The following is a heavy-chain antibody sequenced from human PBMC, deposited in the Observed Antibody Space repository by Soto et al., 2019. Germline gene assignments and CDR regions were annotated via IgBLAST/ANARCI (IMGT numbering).Heavy chain of an antibody. CDR3: ATSERTDSSGYYYPAPSDAFDI. CDR1: GYSFTSYG. D-gene: IGHD3-22*01. CDR2: ISAYNGNT. Sequence: ASVKVSCKASGYSFTSYGISWVRQAPGQGLEWMGWISAYNGNTNYAQKLQGRVTMTTDTSTSTAYMELRSLRSDDTAVYYCATSERTDSSGYYYPAPSDAFDIWGQGTMVTVSS. V-gene: IGHV1-18*01. J-gene: IGHJ3*02.